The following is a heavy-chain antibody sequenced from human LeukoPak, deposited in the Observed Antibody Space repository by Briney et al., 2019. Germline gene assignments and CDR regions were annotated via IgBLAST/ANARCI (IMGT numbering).Heavy chain of an antibody. J-gene: IGHJ4*02. V-gene: IGHV4-38-2*02. CDR2: IYYSGST. CDR1: GYSISSGYY. Sequence: SETLSLTCTVSGYSISSGYYWGWIRQPPGKGLEWIGSIYYSGSTYYNPSLKSRVTISVDTSKNQFSLKLSSVTAADTAVYYCARYCSSTSCYRDVDYWGQGTLVTVSS. CDR3: ARYCSSTSCYRDVDY. D-gene: IGHD2-2*02.